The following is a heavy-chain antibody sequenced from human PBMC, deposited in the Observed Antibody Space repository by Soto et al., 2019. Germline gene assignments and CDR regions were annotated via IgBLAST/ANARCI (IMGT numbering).Heavy chain of an antibody. Sequence: QVQLVQSGAEVKKPGSSVKVSCKASGGTFSSYAISWVRQAPGQGLEWMRGIIPIFGTANYAQKFQGRVTITADESTSTAYMELSSLRSEDTAVYYCARDGSSGPRYYYGMDGWGQGTTVTVSS. CDR3: ARDGSSGPRYYYGMDG. CDR1: GGTFSSYA. V-gene: IGHV1-69*01. D-gene: IGHD2-15*01. J-gene: IGHJ6*02. CDR2: IIPIFGTA.